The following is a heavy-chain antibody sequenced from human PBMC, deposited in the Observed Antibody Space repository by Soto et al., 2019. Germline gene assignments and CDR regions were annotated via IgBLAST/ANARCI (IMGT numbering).Heavy chain of an antibody. D-gene: IGHD1-7*01. CDR3: ARQTRSNWNYINYYYYMDV. V-gene: IGHV4-59*08. J-gene: IGHJ6*03. Sequence: SETLSLTCTVSIGSISTYYWSWIRQPPGKGLEWIGCIYYSGTTHYNPSLKSRVTISVDTSKNQFSLKLSSVTAADTAVYYCARQTRSNWNYINYYYYMDVWGKGTTVTVSS. CDR1: IGSISTYY. CDR2: IYYSGTT.